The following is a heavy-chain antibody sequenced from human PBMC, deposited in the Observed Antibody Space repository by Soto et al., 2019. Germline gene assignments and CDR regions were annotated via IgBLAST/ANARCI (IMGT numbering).Heavy chain of an antibody. J-gene: IGHJ4*02. CDR2: IIPISGST. CDR1: GGTFSNNA. D-gene: IGHD6-13*01. V-gene: IGHV1-69*13. CDR3: ATSSSYSSNYDY. Sequence: GASVKVSCKASGGTFSNNAISWVRQAPGQGLEWMGGIIPISGSTSYAQKFQGRVTITADESTSTAYVELSSLRSEDTAVYYCATSSSYSSNYDYWGQGTLVTVSS.